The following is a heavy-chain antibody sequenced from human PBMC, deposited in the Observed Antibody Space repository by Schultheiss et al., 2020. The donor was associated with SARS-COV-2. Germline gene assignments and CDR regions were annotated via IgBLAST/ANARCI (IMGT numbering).Heavy chain of an antibody. J-gene: IGHJ1*01. CDR1: GFTFSSYA. CDR2: ISGSGGST. V-gene: IGHV3-23*01. CDR3: ARGEQQLVPAEYFQH. D-gene: IGHD6-13*01. Sequence: GGSLRLSCAASGFTFSSYAMSWVRQAPGKGLEWVSAISGSGGSTYYADSVKGRFTISRDNSKNTLYLQMNSLRAEDTAVYYCARGEQQLVPAEYFQHWGQGTLVTVSS.